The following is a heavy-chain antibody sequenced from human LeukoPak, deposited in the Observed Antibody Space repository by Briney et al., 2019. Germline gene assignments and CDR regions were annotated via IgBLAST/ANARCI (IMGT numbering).Heavy chain of an antibody. CDR3: ASNYGGNSGAFDI. CDR2: IYYSGST. V-gene: IGHV4-31*03. J-gene: IGHJ3*02. Sequence: SQTLSLTCTVSGGSISSGGYSWSWIRQHPGKGLEWIGYIYYSGSTYYNPSLKSRVTISVDTSKNQFSLKLSSVTAADTAVYYCASNYGGNSGAFDIWGQGTMVTVSS. D-gene: IGHD4-23*01. CDR1: GGSISSGGYS.